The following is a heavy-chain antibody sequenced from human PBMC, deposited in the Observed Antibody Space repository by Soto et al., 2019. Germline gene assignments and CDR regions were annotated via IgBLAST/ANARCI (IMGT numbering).Heavy chain of an antibody. D-gene: IGHD3-22*01. J-gene: IGHJ6*02. Sequence: SETLSLTCTVSGGSISSYYWSWIRQPPGKGLEWIGYIYYSGSTNYNPSLKSRVTISVDTSKNQFSLKLSSVTAADTAVYYCARSLPTYYYDSSGYYYYYYGMDVWGQGTTVTVSS. CDR1: GGSISSYY. CDR2: IYYSGST. CDR3: ARSLPTYYYDSSGYYYYYYGMDV. V-gene: IGHV4-59*01.